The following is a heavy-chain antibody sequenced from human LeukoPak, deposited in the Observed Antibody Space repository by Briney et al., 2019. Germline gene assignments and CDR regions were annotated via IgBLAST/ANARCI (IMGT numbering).Heavy chain of an antibody. V-gene: IGHV1-18*01. CDR1: GYTFTSYG. J-gene: IGHJ4*02. D-gene: IGHD6-19*01. CDR2: ISAYNGNT. Sequence: ASVKLSCKASGYTFTSYGISWVRQAPGQGLEWMGWISAYNGNTNYAQKLQGRATMTTDTSTSTAYMELRSLRSDDTAVYYCARDRYSSLPLDYWGQGTLVTVSS. CDR3: ARDRYSSLPLDY.